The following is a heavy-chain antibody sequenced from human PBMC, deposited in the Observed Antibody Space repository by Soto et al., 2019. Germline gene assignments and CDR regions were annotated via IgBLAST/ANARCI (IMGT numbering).Heavy chain of an antibody. CDR2: IYSGGST. Sequence: GGSLRLSCAAPGFTVSSNYMSWGRQAPGKGLEWVSVIYSGGSTYYADSVKGRFTISRDNSKNTLYLQMNSLRAEDTAVYYCAGVTAIYYYYGMDVWGQGTTVTVSS. CDR3: AGVTAIYYYYGMDV. CDR1: GFTVSSNY. V-gene: IGHV3-53*01. D-gene: IGHD2-21*02. J-gene: IGHJ6*02.